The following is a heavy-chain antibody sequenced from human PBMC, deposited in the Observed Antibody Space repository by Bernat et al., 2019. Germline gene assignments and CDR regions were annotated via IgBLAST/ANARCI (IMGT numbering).Heavy chain of an antibody. V-gene: IGHV3-66*01. CDR2: IYSGGST. J-gene: IGHJ6*02. D-gene: IGHD3-10*01. CDR3: ARDYHGLWFGELLSYGMDV. Sequence: EVQLVESGGGLVQPGGSLRLSCAASGFTVSSNYMSWVRQAPGKGLEWVSVIYSGGSTYYADSVKGRFTISRDNSKNTLYLQMNSLRAEDTAVYYCARDYHGLWFGELLSYGMDVWGQGTTVTVSS. CDR1: GFTVSSNY.